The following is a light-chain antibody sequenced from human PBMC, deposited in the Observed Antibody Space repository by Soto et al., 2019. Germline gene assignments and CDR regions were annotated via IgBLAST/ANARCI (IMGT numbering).Light chain of an antibody. Sequence: EIVLTQSPGTPSLSPGERATLSCRASQSVSSSYLAWYQQKPGQAPRLLIYDASNRATGIPARFSGSGSGTDFTLTISSLEPEDFAVYYCQQRSNWPRPVTFGQGTRLEIK. CDR3: QQRSNWPRPVT. V-gene: IGKV3-11*01. J-gene: IGKJ5*01. CDR1: QSVSSSY. CDR2: DAS.